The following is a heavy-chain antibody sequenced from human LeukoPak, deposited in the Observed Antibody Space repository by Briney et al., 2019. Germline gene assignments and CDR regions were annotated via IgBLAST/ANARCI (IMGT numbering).Heavy chain of an antibody. Sequence: SETLSLTCTVSGGSISSYYWSWIRQPPGKGLEWIGYIYYSGSTNYNPSLKSRVTISVDTSKNQFSLKLSSVTAADTAVYYCARGGSTSGRIDYWGQGTLVTVSS. V-gene: IGHV4-59*01. CDR3: ARGGSTSGRIDY. CDR1: GGSISSYY. CDR2: IYYSGST. J-gene: IGHJ4*02. D-gene: IGHD6-6*01.